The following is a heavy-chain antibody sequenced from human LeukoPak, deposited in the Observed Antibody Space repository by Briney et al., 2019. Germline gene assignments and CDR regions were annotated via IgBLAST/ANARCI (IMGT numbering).Heavy chain of an antibody. J-gene: IGHJ4*02. CDR3: AKDREVFFRLVGAD. CDR2: VSGSGDSA. V-gene: IGHV3-23*01. D-gene: IGHD1-26*01. CDR1: GFTFSSYA. Sequence: GGSLRLSCAASGFTFSSYAMSWVRQAPGKGLEWVSVVSGSGDSAYYADSVKGRFTISRDNSKSTLYLQMNNLRPEDTAVYYCAKDREVFFRLVGADWGQGTLVTVST.